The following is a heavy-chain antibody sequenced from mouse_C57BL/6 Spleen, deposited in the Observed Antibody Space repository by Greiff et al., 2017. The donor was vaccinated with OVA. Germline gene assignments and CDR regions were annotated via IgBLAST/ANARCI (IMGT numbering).Heavy chain of an antibody. Sequence: EVQLQQSGPELVKPGASVKISCKASGYTFTDYYMNWVKQSHGQSLEWIGDINPNNGGTSYNQKFKGKATLTVDKSSSTAYMELRSLTSEDSAVYYCARSYSRNSMDYWGQGTSVTVSS. V-gene: IGHV1-26*01. J-gene: IGHJ4*01. CDR1: GYTFTDYY. D-gene: IGHD2-1*01. CDR3: ARSYSRNSMDY. CDR2: INPNNGGT.